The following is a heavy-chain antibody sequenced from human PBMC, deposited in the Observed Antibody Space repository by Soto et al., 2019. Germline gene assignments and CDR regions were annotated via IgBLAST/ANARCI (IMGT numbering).Heavy chain of an antibody. CDR3: AHTIAVAGYNWFDP. J-gene: IGHJ5*02. Sequence: QITLKESGPTLVKHTQTLTLTCTFSGFSLSTSGVGVGWIRQPPGKALEWLALIYWDDDKRYSPSLKSRLTITKDTSKNQVVLTMTNMDPVDTATYYCAHTIAVAGYNWFDPWGQGTLVTVSS. CDR2: IYWDDDK. V-gene: IGHV2-5*02. D-gene: IGHD6-19*01. CDR1: GFSLSTSGVG.